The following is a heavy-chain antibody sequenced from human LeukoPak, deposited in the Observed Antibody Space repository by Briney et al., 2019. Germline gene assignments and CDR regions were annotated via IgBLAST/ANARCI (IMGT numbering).Heavy chain of an antibody. CDR3: AKTEDDLRFLEARHLEWFDP. CDR2: IYHSGST. Sequence: PSETLSLTCTVSGYSISSGYYWGWIRQPPGKGLEWIGSIYHSGSTYYNPSLKSRVTISVDTSKNQFSLKLSSVTAPHTTVYYCAKTEDDLRFLEARHLEWFDPWGQGTLVTVSS. J-gene: IGHJ5*02. CDR1: GYSISSGYY. D-gene: IGHD3-3*01. V-gene: IGHV4-38-2*02.